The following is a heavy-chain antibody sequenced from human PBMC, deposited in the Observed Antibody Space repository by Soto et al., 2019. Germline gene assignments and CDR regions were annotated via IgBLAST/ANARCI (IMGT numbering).Heavy chain of an antibody. J-gene: IGHJ4*02. V-gene: IGHV1-46*01. D-gene: IGHD2-21*02. CDR3: ARGGHVVVVTAAFDY. Sequence: ASVKVSCKASGGTFSSYTISWVRQAPGQGLEWMGTINPSGGHTTYAQKFLGRVTMTRDTSTSTLYMELTSLRSEDTAVYYCARGGHVVVVTAAFDYPGQGTLVTVSS. CDR2: INPSGGHT. CDR1: GGTFSSYT.